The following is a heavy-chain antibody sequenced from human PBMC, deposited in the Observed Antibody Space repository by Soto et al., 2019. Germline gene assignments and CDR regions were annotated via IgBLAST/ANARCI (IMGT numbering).Heavy chain of an antibody. V-gene: IGHV4-30-4*01. CDR1: GGSISSGDYY. Sequence: SETLSLTCTVSGGSISSGDYYWSWIRQPPGKGLEWIGYIYYSGSTYYNPSLKSRVTISVDTSKNQFSLKLSSVTAAGTAVYYCARGNVLRVFDPWGQGTLVTVSS. CDR3: ARGNVLRVFDP. J-gene: IGHJ5*02. CDR2: IYYSGST. D-gene: IGHD3-3*01.